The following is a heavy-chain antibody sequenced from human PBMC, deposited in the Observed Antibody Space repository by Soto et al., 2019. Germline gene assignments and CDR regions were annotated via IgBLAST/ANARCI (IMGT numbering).Heavy chain of an antibody. J-gene: IGHJ5*02. D-gene: IGHD2-2*01. V-gene: IGHV3-74*01. CDR1: GFTFSTYW. Sequence: EVQLVESGGGLVQPGGSLRLSCAASGFTFSTYWMHWVRQVPGQGLEWVSRINSDASHTYYADSVKGRFTISRDNAKNTQHLEMKSLRAEDTAVYDCVNDVRCITTICYGDGFDPWGQGTLVIVSS. CDR2: INSDASHT. CDR3: VNDVRCITTICYGDGFDP.